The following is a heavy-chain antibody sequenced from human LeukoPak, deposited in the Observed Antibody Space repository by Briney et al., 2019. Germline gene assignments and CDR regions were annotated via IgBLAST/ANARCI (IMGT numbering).Heavy chain of an antibody. Sequence: SETLSLTCTVSGGSISSSSYYWGWIRQPPGKGLEWIGSLYYSGSAYYNPSLKSRVTISVDASKNQFSLKLSSVTAADTGVYYCARTYDYIWGSFRSHSFDSWGQGTLVTVSS. CDR2: LYYSGSA. D-gene: IGHD3-16*02. CDR1: GGSISSSSYY. CDR3: ARTYDYIWGSFRSHSFDS. V-gene: IGHV4-39*01. J-gene: IGHJ4*02.